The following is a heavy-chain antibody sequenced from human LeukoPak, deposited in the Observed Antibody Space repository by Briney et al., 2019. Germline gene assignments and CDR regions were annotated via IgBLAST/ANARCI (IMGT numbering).Heavy chain of an antibody. D-gene: IGHD3-22*01. Sequence: PSESLSLTCAVSSYSITSGHFWGWIRQPPGKGLEWIASIYHSGNTYYNPSLKSRVTISVDTSKNQFSLKLSSVTAADTAVYYCARGGPAPDSSGYYYFDYWGQGTLVTVSS. CDR1: SYSITSGHF. CDR2: IYHSGNT. CDR3: ARGGPAPDSSGYYYFDY. J-gene: IGHJ4*02. V-gene: IGHV4-38-2*01.